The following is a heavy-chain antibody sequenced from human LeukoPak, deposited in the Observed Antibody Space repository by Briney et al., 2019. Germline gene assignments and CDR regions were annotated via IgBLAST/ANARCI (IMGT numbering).Heavy chain of an antibody. D-gene: IGHD2/OR15-2a*01. CDR2: FYYSGTS. CDR1: DGSTSDVT. Sequence: SETLSLTCAETDGSTSDVTRWWVWQSPGKGLEWIAYFYYSGTSRYNPSLKGRVTVSGDTSKNQLSLKVTSVTAADTAVYYCASLYYFVVSYFDFWGQGTLVTVSS. J-gene: IGHJ4*02. CDR3: ASLYYFVVSYFDF. V-gene: IGHV4-59*08.